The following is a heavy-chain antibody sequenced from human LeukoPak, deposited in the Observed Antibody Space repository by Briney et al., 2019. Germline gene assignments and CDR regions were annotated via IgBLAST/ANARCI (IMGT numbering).Heavy chain of an antibody. Sequence: GGSLRLSCAASGFTFTSYSMSWVRQAPGKGLEWVSGTSDRGDYTYYADSVKGRFTISRDSSKNTLLLQMNSLRAEDTALYFCARKAQYNGHYPLDYWGQGTLVTVSS. V-gene: IGHV3-23*01. CDR1: GFTFTSYS. D-gene: IGHD1-7*01. CDR2: TSDRGDYT. CDR3: ARKAQYNGHYPLDY. J-gene: IGHJ4*02.